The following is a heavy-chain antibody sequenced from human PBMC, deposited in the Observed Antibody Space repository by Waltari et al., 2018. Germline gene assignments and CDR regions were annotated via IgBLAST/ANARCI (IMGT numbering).Heavy chain of an antibody. Sequence: QVQLVQSGAEVKKPGSSVKVSCKASGDTFSRYAISWVRQVPGQGLEWMGTSVPSFGTANYARKFQGRVTITADTSTDTAYMELSSLRSEDTAVYYCATEGGVYCSGGSCYPRYNWFDPWGQGTLVTVSS. D-gene: IGHD2-15*01. J-gene: IGHJ5*02. CDR1: GDTFSRYA. CDR2: SVPSFGTA. V-gene: IGHV1-69*08. CDR3: ATEGGVYCSGGSCYPRYNWFDP.